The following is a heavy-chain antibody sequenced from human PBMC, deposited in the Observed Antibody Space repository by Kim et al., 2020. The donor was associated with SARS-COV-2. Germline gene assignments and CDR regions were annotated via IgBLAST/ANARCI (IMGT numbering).Heavy chain of an antibody. CDR1: GFSFSGDS. D-gene: IGHD6-6*01. CDR2: ISSSSSHI. CDR3: ARGTEYIPSSSVVLGGFFEY. J-gene: IGHJ4*02. Sequence: GGSLRLSCEASGFSFSGDSMNWVRQAPGKGLEWVSFISSSSSHIYYAESVMGRFTVSRDNAKNSVYLQMNNVRAEDTAVYYCARGTEYIPSSSVVLGGFFEYWGQGTLVTVSS. V-gene: IGHV3-21*01.